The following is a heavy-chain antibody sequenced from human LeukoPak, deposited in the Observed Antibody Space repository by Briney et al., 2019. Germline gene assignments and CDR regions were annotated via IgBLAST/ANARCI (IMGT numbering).Heavy chain of an antibody. CDR1: GFTFSSYA. J-gene: IGHJ5*01. CDR2: ISGSGGST. Sequence: GGSLRLSCAASGFTFSSYAMSWVRQAPGKGLEWVSAISGSGGSTYYADSVKGRFTVSRDNSKNMVSLQMNSLRADDTAAYYCAKVLGPMYSSSFTNWFDSWGQGTLVTVSS. CDR3: AKVLGPMYSSSFTNWFDS. D-gene: IGHD6-13*01. V-gene: IGHV3-23*01.